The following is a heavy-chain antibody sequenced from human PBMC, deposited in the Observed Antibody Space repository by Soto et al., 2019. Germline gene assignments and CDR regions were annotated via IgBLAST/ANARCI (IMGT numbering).Heavy chain of an antibody. Sequence: EVQLVESGGGLVQPGGSLRLSCGASGFTFSDYALNWVRQAPGEGLEWISYISSSSSTIYLADSLKGRFTISRDNAKNSLYLQMNSLRDEDTAVYYCASTLQYCTSTSCYPWGRFDCWGQRTLGTVSS. J-gene: IGHJ4*02. CDR3: ASTLQYCTSTSCYPWGRFDC. D-gene: IGHD2-2*01. V-gene: IGHV3-48*02. CDR2: ISSSSSTI. CDR1: GFTFSDYA.